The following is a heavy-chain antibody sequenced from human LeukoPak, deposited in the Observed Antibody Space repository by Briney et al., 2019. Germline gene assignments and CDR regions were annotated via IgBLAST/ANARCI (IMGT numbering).Heavy chain of an antibody. Sequence: SETLSLTCTVSGGSISSYYWSWIRQPPGKGLEWIGYIYYSGSTNYNPSLKSRVTISVDTSKNQFSLKLSSVTAADTAVYYCARGLRIAARTYWGQGTLVTVSS. CDR2: IYYSGST. D-gene: IGHD6-6*01. CDR1: GGSISSYY. V-gene: IGHV4-59*12. CDR3: ARGLRIAARTY. J-gene: IGHJ4*02.